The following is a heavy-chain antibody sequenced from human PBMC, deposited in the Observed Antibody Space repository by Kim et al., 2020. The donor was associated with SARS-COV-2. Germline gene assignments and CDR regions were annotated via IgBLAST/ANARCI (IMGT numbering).Heavy chain of an antibody. V-gene: IGHV3-30*04. D-gene: IGHD3-22*01. CDR3: ARESNSMSMLVVENDAFDI. CDR2: ISYDGSNK. J-gene: IGHJ3*02. CDR1: GFTFSSYA. Sequence: GGSLRLSCAASGFTFSSYAMHWVRQAPGKGLEWVAVISYDGSNKYYADSVKGRFTISRDNSKNTLYLQMNSLRAEDTAVYYCARESNSMSMLVVENDAFDIWGQGTMVTVSS.